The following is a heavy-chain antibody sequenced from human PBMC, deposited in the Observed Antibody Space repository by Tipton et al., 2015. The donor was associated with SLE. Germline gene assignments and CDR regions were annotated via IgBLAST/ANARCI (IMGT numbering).Heavy chain of an antibody. CDR1: GGSISSTGYY. J-gene: IGHJ4*02. CDR3: ARGVDWDTAMVKGVLMGLDY. V-gene: IGHV4-61*09. Sequence: TLSLTCTVSGGSISSTGYYWSWIRQPAGKGLEWIGYIYTSGNTNYNPSLKSRVTISVDTSKNQFSLKLSSVTAADTAVYYCARGVDWDTAMVKGVLMGLDYWGQGTLVTVSS. CDR2: IYTSGNT. D-gene: IGHD5-18*01.